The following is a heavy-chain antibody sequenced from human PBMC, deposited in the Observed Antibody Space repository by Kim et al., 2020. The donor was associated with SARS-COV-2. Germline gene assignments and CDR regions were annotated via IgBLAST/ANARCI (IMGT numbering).Heavy chain of an antibody. CDR3: ARIFYWYFDL. Sequence: STYYADSVKGRFTISRHNSKNTLYLQMNSLRAEDTAVYYCARIFYWYFDLWGRGTLVTVSS. J-gene: IGHJ2*01. V-gene: IGHV3-53*04. CDR2: ST.